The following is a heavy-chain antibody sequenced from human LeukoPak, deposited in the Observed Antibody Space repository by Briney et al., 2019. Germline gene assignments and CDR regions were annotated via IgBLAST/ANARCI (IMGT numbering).Heavy chain of an antibody. Sequence: SETLSLTCTVSGGSISSYYWSWIRQPPGKGLEWIGYIYYSGSTNYNPSLKSRVTISVDTSKNQFSLKLSSVTAADTAVYYCARAPDYLLDYWGQGTLVTVSS. CDR3: ARAPDYLLDY. J-gene: IGHJ4*02. CDR1: GGSISSYY. CDR2: IYYSGST. V-gene: IGHV4-59*12. D-gene: IGHD4/OR15-4a*01.